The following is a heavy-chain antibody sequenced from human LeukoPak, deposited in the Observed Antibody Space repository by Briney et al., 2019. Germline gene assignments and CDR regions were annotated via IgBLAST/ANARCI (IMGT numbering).Heavy chain of an antibody. CDR2: ISGSGGST. CDR3: AKALPYDILTGSQDY. V-gene: IGHV3-23*01. Sequence: GGSLRLSCAASGFTFSSYWMSWVRQAPGKGLEWVSAISGSGGSTYYADSVKGRFTISRDNSKNTLYLQMNSLRAEDTAVYYCAKALPYDILTGSQDYWGQGTLVTVSS. D-gene: IGHD3-9*01. J-gene: IGHJ4*02. CDR1: GFTFSSYW.